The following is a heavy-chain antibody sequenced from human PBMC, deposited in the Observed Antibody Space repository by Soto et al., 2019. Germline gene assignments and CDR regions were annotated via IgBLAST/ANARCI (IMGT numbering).Heavy chain of an antibody. CDR3: ARVTYYYDSSGYNFDY. J-gene: IGHJ4*02. D-gene: IGHD3-22*01. V-gene: IGHV4-31*03. CDR1: GGSISSGGYY. Sequence: SETLSLTCPVSGGSISSGGYYWSWIRQHPGKGLEWIGYIYYSGSTYYNPSLKSRVTISVDTSKNQFSLKLSSVTAADTAVYYCARVTYYYDSSGYNFDYWGQGTLVTVSS. CDR2: IYYSGST.